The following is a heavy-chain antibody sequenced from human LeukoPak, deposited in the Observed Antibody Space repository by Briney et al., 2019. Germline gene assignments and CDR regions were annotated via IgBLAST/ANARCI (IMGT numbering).Heavy chain of an antibody. V-gene: IGHV3-30*02. Sequence: GGSLRLSCAASGFTFSSYGMHWVRQAPGKGLEWVAFIRYDGGNKYYADSVKGRFTISRDNSKNTLYLQMNSLRAEDTAVYYCAKATSVTTLFDYWGQGTLVTVSS. CDR1: GFTFSSYG. CDR2: IRYDGGNK. D-gene: IGHD4-17*01. J-gene: IGHJ4*02. CDR3: AKATSVTTLFDY.